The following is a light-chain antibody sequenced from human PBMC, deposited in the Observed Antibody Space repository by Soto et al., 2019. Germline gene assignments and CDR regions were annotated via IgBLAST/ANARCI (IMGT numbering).Light chain of an antibody. CDR1: QSVSSY. V-gene: IGKV3-11*01. CDR2: DAS. CDR3: QQRSNWLT. J-gene: IGKJ4*01. Sequence: EIVLTQSPATLSLSPGERATLSCRASQSVSSYLAWYQQKAGQAPRLLIYDASNRATGIPARFSGSGSGTDFTLTISSLEPEDFAVYHCQQRSNWLTFGGGTKVEIK.